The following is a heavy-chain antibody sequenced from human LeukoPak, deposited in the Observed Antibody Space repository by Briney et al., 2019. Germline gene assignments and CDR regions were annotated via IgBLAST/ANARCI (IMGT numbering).Heavy chain of an antibody. Sequence: ASVKASCKASGYTFTGYYMHWVRQAPGQGLEWMEWINPNSGGTNYAQKFQGRVTMTRDTSISTAYMELSRLRSDDTAVYYCAREMVPGNWFDPWGQGTLVTVSS. CDR1: GYTFTGYY. CDR3: AREMVPGNWFDP. V-gene: IGHV1-2*02. D-gene: IGHD2-8*01. CDR2: INPNSGGT. J-gene: IGHJ5*02.